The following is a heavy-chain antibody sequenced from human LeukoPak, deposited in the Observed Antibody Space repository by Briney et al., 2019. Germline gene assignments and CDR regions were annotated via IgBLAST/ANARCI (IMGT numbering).Heavy chain of an antibody. V-gene: IGHV3-7*03. J-gene: IGHJ4*02. CDR3: ARGPNYGSRSDYFDY. CDR2: MKQEGSEK. D-gene: IGHD3-10*01. Sequence: PGGSLRLSCAASGFTFSIYDMSWVRQAPGKGREWVANMKQEGSEKYCVDCVKGRFTISRDNAKNSLYLQMNSLRAEDTAVYYCARGPNYGSRSDYFDYWGQGNVVTVSS. CDR1: GFTFSIYD.